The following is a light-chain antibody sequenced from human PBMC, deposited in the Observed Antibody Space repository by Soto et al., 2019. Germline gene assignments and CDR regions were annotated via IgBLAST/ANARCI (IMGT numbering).Light chain of an antibody. CDR1: QSINRF. V-gene: IGKV1-39*01. J-gene: IGKJ5*01. CDR3: QQSYSTPPIT. Sequence: DIQMTQSPSSLSASVGDRVTITCRASQSINRFLNWYQQKPGKAPKLLIYAASSLQSGVPSRFSGSGSGTDFTLTISILQPEDFATYYCQQSYSTPPITFGQGTRLEIK. CDR2: AAS.